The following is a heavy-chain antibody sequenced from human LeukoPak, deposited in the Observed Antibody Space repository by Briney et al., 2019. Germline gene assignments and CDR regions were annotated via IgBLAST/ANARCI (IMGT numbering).Heavy chain of an antibody. Sequence: ASVKVSCKASGGTFSSYAISWVRQAPGQGLEWMGGIIPIFGTANYVQKFQGRVTITTDESTSTAYMELSSLRSEDTAVYYCASGAGNNWNYGYPWFGYWGQGTLVTVSS. J-gene: IGHJ4*02. CDR2: IIPIFGTA. CDR1: GGTFSSYA. D-gene: IGHD1-7*01. CDR3: ASGAGNNWNYGYPWFGY. V-gene: IGHV1-69*05.